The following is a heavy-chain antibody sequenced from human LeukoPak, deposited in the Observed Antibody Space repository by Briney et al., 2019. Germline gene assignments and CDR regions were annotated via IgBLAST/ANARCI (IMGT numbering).Heavy chain of an antibody. V-gene: IGHV1-18*01. D-gene: IGHD3-22*01. CDR3: ARDRDDRTAFDI. CDR2: ISAYNGNT. CDR1: GYTFTSYD. Sequence: ASVKVSCKASGYTFTSYDLSWVRQAPGQGLEWMGWISAYNGNTNYAQKLQGRVTMTTDTSTSTAYMELRSLRSDDTAVYYCARDRDDRTAFDIWGQGTMVTVSS. J-gene: IGHJ3*02.